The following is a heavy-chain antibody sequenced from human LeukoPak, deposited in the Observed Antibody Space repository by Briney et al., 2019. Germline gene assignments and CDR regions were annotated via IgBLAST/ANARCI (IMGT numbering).Heavy chain of an antibody. J-gene: IGHJ4*02. V-gene: IGHV3-53*01. D-gene: IGHD4/OR15-4a*01. CDR2: VYSGGAT. Sequence: GGSLRLSCAVSGFTFSTNYMTWVRQAPGKGLEWVSDVYSGGATYYADSVKGRFTIYRDISNNIVYLQMNSLKVEDTAFYYCARRAGAYSHPYDYWGQGTLVTVSS. CDR1: GFTFSTNY. CDR3: ARRAGAYSHPYDY.